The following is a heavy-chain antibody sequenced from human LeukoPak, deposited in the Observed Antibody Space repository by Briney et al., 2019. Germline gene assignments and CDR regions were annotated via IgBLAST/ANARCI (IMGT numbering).Heavy chain of an antibody. Sequence: PGGSLRLSCAASGFPFTIAWMNWVRLAPGKGLEWVGRIKSNVDGGTVDYMAPVKGRFTISRDDSKNTLYLQLNSLKTEDTGIYYCMSDPLILGGVDFWGQGTLVTVSS. V-gene: IGHV3-15*01. CDR2: IKSNVDGGTV. D-gene: IGHD3-16*01. CDR1: GFPFTIAW. J-gene: IGHJ4*02. CDR3: MSDPLILGGVDF.